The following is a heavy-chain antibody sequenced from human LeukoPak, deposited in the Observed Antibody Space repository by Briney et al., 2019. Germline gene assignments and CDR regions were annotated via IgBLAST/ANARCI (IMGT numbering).Heavy chain of an antibody. Sequence: PPGGSLRLSCAASGFTFSSYAMHWVRQAPGKGLEWVAVISYDGSNKYYADSVKGRFTISRDNSKNTLYLQMNSLRAEDTAVYYCALWVYGGADAFDIWGQGTMVTVSS. CDR3: ALWVYGGADAFDI. CDR2: ISYDGSNK. J-gene: IGHJ3*02. V-gene: IGHV3-30-3*01. D-gene: IGHD4-23*01. CDR1: GFTFSSYA.